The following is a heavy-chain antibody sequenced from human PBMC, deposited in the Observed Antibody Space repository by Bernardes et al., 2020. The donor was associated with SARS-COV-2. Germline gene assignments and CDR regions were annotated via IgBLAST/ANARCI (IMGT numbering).Heavy chain of an antibody. Sequence: GGSLRLSCAASGFTFRSYWMHWVRQAPGKGLVWVSRINSDGSSPSYADSVKGRFTISRDNAKNTLYLQMNSLRAEDTAVYYCARGAASGYASDNWGQGTLVTGSS. D-gene: IGHD5-12*01. CDR3: ARGAASGYASDN. CDR2: INSDGSSP. V-gene: IGHV3-74*01. CDR1: GFTFRSYW. J-gene: IGHJ4*02.